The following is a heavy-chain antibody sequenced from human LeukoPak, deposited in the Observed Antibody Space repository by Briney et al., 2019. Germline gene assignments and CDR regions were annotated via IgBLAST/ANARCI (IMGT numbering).Heavy chain of an antibody. CDR1: GYTFTDYY. D-gene: IGHD2-2*01. V-gene: IGHV1-2*02. J-gene: IGHJ3*02. CDR2: INPNSGGT. CDR3: ARSPLSQPAFDM. Sequence: ASVKVSCKASGYTFTDYYMHWVRQAPGQGLEWMGLINPNSGGTNYPQKFQGRVTMTRDTSFSTAYMEVSRLRSDDTAVYYCARSPLSQPAFDMWGQGHWSPSLQ.